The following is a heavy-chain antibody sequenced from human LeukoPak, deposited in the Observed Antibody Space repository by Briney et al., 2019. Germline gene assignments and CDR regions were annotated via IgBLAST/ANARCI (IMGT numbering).Heavy chain of an antibody. J-gene: IGHJ5*02. Sequence: GGSLRLSCAASGFTVSSNYMSWVRQAPGKGLEWVSVIYSGGSTYYADSVKGRFTISRDNSKNTLYLQMNSLSAEDTALYYCARDLGYYGSSGYYPQTWGQGTLVTVSS. D-gene: IGHD3-22*01. CDR1: GFTVSSNY. V-gene: IGHV3-53*01. CDR3: ARDLGYYGSSGYYPQT. CDR2: IYSGGST.